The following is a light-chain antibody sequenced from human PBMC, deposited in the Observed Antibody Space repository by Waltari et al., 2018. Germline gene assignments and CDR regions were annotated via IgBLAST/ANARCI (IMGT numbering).Light chain of an antibody. J-gene: IGLJ3*02. Sequence: QSALTQPASVSGSPGQSFTISCTGTSSVVGSYDLVSWYQHHPVKAPILMIYEAPQQPSWVFERFSCCKSGNTASLTIAGRPAADEADYYCCSDVGDVTWVFGGGTKLTVL. CDR3: CSDVGDVTWV. CDR1: SSVVGSYDL. V-gene: IGLV2-23*01. CDR2: EAP.